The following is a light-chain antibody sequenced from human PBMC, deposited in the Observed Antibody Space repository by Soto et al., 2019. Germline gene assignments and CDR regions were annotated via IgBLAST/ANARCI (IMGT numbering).Light chain of an antibody. CDR1: QGISSA. CDR3: QQLNSYPPAIT. J-gene: IGKJ5*01. V-gene: IGKV1-13*02. Sequence: IQLTQSPSFLSASVGDRVTITCRASQGISSALAWYQQKPGKAPKLLIYDASTLQSGVPSRFSGSGSGTDFTLTISSLQPEDFATYYCQQLNSYPPAITFGQGTRLEI. CDR2: DAS.